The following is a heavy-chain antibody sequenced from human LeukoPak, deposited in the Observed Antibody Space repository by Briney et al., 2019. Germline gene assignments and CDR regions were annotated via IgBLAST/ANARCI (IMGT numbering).Heavy chain of an antibody. Sequence: PSETLSLTCTVSGYSISSVYYWGWIRQPPGKGLEWIGSIYHSGSIYYNPSLKSRVTISVDTSKNQFSLKLSSVTAADTAVYYCARLHSEYSGSPGHYWGQGTLVTVSS. J-gene: IGHJ4*02. CDR2: IYHSGSI. D-gene: IGHD6-6*01. CDR3: ARLHSEYSGSPGHY. CDR1: GYSISSVYY. V-gene: IGHV4-38-2*02.